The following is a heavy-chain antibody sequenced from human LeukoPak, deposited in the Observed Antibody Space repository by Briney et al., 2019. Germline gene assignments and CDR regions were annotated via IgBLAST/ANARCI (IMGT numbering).Heavy chain of an antibody. Sequence: ASVKVSCKASGGTFSSYAISWVRQAPGQGLEWMGWMNPNSGNTGYAQKFQGRVTMTRNTSISTAYMELSSLRSEDTAVYYCARGQDWFDPWGQGTLVTVSS. CDR1: GGTFSSYA. CDR3: ARGQDWFDP. J-gene: IGHJ5*02. V-gene: IGHV1-8*02. CDR2: MNPNSGNT.